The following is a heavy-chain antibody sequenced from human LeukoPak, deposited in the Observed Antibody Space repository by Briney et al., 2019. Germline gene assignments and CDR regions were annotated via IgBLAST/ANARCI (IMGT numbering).Heavy chain of an antibody. Sequence: PGGSLRLSCAASGFTFSTYAMSWVRQAAGKGLEWVLVISGNGGTTYYVDSVKGRFTISRDNSKNTVYLEMNSLRADDTAEYYCAKAPKATAGNGNAFDIWGQGTMVTVSS. V-gene: IGHV3-23*01. D-gene: IGHD6-13*01. CDR1: GFTFSTYA. CDR3: AKAPKATAGNGNAFDI. CDR2: ISGNGGTT. J-gene: IGHJ3*02.